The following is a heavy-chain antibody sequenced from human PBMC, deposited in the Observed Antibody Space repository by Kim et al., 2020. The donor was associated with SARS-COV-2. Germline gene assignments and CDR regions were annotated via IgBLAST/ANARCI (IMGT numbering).Heavy chain of an antibody. V-gene: IGHV3-11*01. CDR1: GLTFTDRY. D-gene: IGHD1-26*01. CDR2: ISNSEDGT. Sequence: GGSLRLSCAASGLTFTDRYMGWIRQAPGKGLEWIAWISNSEDGTRYADFVKGRFTISRDNTKKSIYLQMSSLRADDSAVYYCVRHVWIVGAAFDPFDMWGQGTMVTVSS. CDR3: VRHVWIVGAAFDPFDM. J-gene: IGHJ3*02.